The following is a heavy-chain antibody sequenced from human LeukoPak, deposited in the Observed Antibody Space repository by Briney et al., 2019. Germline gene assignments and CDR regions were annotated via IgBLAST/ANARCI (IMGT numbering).Heavy chain of an antibody. CDR1: GFTFSSYW. CDR2: IKQDGSEK. Sequence: QPEGSLRLSCAASGFTFSSYWMSWVRQAPGKGLEWVANIKQDGSEKYYVDSVKGRFTNSRDNAKNSLYLQMNSLRDEDTAVYYCARARPWDSSRSYYFGMDVWGHGTTVTVSS. J-gene: IGHJ6*02. D-gene: IGHD3-22*01. V-gene: IGHV3-7*03. CDR3: ARARPWDSSRSYYFGMDV.